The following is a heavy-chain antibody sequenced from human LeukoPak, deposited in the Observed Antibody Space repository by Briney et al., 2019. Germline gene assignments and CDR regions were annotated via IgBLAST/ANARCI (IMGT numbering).Heavy chain of an antibody. V-gene: IGHV4-30-4*08. CDR2: IYYSGST. D-gene: IGHD3-10*01. CDR3: ARVGDTMVRGVITNWFDP. CDR1: GGSISSGDYY. J-gene: IGHJ5*02. Sequence: PSETLSLTCTVSGGSISSGDYYWSWIRQPPGKGLEWIGYIYYSGSTYYNPSLKSRVTISVDKSKNQFSLKLSSVTAADTAVYYCARVGDTMVRGVITNWFDPWGQGTLVTVSS.